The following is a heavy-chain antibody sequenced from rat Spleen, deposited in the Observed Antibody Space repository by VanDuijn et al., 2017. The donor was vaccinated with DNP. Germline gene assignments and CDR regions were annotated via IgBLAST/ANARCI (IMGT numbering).Heavy chain of an antibody. Sequence: EVQLVESGGGLVQPGRSMKLSCAASGLTFSTSDMAWVRQAPTKGLEWVACMSPTTRSSYYRDSVRGRFTVSRDDATSTLYLQMDSLRSEDTATYYCVTGVYGGYEDWFAYWGQGTLVTVSS. J-gene: IGHJ3*01. V-gene: IGHV5-25*01. CDR3: VTGVYGGYEDWFAY. D-gene: IGHD1-11*01. CDR1: GLTFSTSD. CDR2: MSPTTRSS.